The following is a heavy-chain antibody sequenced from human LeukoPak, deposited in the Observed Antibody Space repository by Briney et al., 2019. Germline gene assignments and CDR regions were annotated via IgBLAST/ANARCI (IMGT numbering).Heavy chain of an antibody. Sequence: ASVKVPCKASGYTFTSYDINWVRQATGQGLEWMGWMNPNSGNTGYVQKFQGRVTMTRNTSISTAYMELSSLRSEDTAVYYCARGGYDPTNFDYWGQGTLVTVSS. CDR1: GYTFTSYD. CDR3: ARGGYDPTNFDY. V-gene: IGHV1-8*01. J-gene: IGHJ4*02. CDR2: MNPNSGNT. D-gene: IGHD5-12*01.